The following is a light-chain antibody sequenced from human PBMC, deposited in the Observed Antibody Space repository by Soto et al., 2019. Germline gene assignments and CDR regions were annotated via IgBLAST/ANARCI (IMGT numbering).Light chain of an antibody. CDR1: SSDVGAYNY. J-gene: IGLJ3*02. Sequence: QSVLTQPRSVSGSPGQSVTISCTGTSSDVGAYNYVSWYQQHPGKVPKLMIYDVSRRPSGVPDRFFGSKSGNTASLTISGLQADDEADYYCCSYAGSYTLVFGGGTKLTVL. CDR3: CSYAGSYTLV. V-gene: IGLV2-11*01. CDR2: DVS.